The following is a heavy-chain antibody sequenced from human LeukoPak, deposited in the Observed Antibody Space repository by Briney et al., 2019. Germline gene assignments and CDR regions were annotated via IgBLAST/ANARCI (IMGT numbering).Heavy chain of an antibody. V-gene: IGHV4-59*01. J-gene: IGHJ4*02. CDR3: ARDTAMAFDY. D-gene: IGHD5-18*01. Sequence: SETLSLTCNVSGGSISRYYWSWIRQPPAKELQWIGYIYYSGSADYNPSLKSRVTISVDTSKYQFSLKLSSVTAADTAVYYCARDTAMAFDYWGQGTLVTVSS. CDR2: IYYSGSA. CDR1: GGSISRYY.